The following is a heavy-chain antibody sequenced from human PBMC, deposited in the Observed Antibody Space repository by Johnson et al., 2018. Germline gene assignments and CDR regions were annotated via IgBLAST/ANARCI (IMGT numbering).Heavy chain of an antibody. CDR3: AKGGSRTMFGVVIPPPCYYYYGMDV. D-gene: IGHD3-3*01. CDR2: ISGSGGST. V-gene: IGHV3-23*04. CDR1: GFTVSSNY. J-gene: IGHJ6*02. Sequence: EVQLVESGGGLVQPGRSLRLSCAASGFTVSSNYMSWVRQAPGKGLEWVSAISGSGGSTYYADSVKGRFTISRDNSKNTLYLQMNSLRAEDTAVYYCAKGGSRTMFGVVIPPPCYYYYGMDVGGQGTTVTVSS.